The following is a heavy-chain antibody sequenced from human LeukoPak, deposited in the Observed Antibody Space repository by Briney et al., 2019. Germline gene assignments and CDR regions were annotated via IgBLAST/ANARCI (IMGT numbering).Heavy chain of an antibody. CDR1: GGSISSSSAY. CDR2: IYYSKNT. Sequence: KPSETLSLTCTVSGGSISSSSAYWGWIRQPPGKGLEWIGSIYYSKNTYYNPSLKSRVTISADTSKDQFSLTLGSVGATDTAVYYCVSPRGFSYGCFDYWGQGTLVTVSS. CDR3: VSPRGFSYGCFDY. V-gene: IGHV4-39*01. D-gene: IGHD5-18*01. J-gene: IGHJ4*02.